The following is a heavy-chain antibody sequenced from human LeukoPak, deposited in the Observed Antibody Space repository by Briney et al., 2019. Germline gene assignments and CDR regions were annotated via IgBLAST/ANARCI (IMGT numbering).Heavy chain of an antibody. CDR3: ARSNYYYDSSGYYRGWFVP. D-gene: IGHD3-22*01. CDR1: GYTFTGYY. CDR2: INPNSGGT. Sequence: GASVKVSCKASGYTFTGYYMHWVRQAPGQGLEWMGWINPNSGGTNYAQKFQGRVTMTRDTSISTACMEPSSLRSEDTAVYYCARSNYYYDSSGYYRGWFVPWGQGTLVTVSS. J-gene: IGHJ5*02. V-gene: IGHV1-2*02.